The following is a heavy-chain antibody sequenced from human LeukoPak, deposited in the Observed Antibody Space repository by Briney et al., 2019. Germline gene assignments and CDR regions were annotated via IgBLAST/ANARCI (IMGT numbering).Heavy chain of an antibody. J-gene: IGHJ3*02. CDR1: GGSISSGGYS. CDR3: ARGDCSSTSCYPGGAFDI. D-gene: IGHD2-2*01. V-gene: IGHV4-30-2*01. Sequence: SETLSLTCAVSGGSISSGGYSWSWIRQPPGKGLEWIGYIYHSGSTYYNPSLKSRVTISVDRSKNQFSLKLSSVTAADTAVYYCARGDCSSTSCYPGGAFDIWGQGTMVTVSS. CDR2: IYHSGST.